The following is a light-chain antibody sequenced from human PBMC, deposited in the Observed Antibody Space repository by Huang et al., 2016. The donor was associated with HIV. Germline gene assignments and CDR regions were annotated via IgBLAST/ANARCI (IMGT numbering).Light chain of an antibody. V-gene: IGKV3-20*01. Sequence: VLTQSPGSVSVSLGDRVPVSCRASQSVDSGYLAWYQQKAGESPRLLVCGTSSRASGIPSRCSGSGSGTEFALTISRLEPEDFGVYYCHQYGSSKATFGQGTKVDI. CDR1: QSVDSGY. CDR2: GTS. J-gene: IGKJ1*01. CDR3: HQYGSSKAT.